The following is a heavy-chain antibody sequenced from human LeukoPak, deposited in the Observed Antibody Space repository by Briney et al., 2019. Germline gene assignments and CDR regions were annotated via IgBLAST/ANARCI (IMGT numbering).Heavy chain of an antibody. J-gene: IGHJ4*02. V-gene: IGHV4-59*08. CDR2: IYYTGST. CDR1: GGSMSNYY. CDR3: ARHISGAATLD. D-gene: IGHD3-3*02. Sequence: SETLSLTCTVSGGSMSNYYGSWIRQPPGKGLEWIAYIYYTGSTYYDPSLKSRVTMSVDTSKNQFSLSLSSVTAADTAIYYCARHISGAATLDWGQGTLVTVSS.